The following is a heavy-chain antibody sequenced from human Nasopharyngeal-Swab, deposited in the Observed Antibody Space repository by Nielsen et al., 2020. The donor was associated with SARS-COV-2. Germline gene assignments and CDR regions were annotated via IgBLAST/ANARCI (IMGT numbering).Heavy chain of an antibody. CDR1: GFSFSTYG. CDR3: ARQGVFVPAYFHQYYMDV. V-gene: IGHV3-7*03. D-gene: IGHD3-16*02. J-gene: IGHJ6*03. Sequence: GESLKISCAASGFSFSTYGMTWVRQAPGKGLEWVANIKQDGSEKYYVDSVKGRFTVSRDNPKNLLYLQMNSLRAEDTAVYYCARQGVFVPAYFHQYYMDVWGKGTTVTVSS. CDR2: IKQDGSEK.